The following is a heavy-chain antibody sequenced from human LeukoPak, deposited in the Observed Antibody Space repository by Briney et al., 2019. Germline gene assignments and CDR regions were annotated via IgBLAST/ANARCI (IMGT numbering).Heavy chain of an antibody. CDR1: GYTFTSYD. D-gene: IGHD2-2*01. J-gene: IGHJ6*02. V-gene: IGHV1-8*01. Sequence: GASVKVSCKASGYTFTSYDINWVRQATGQGLEWMGWMNPNSGNTGYAQKFQGRATMTRNTSISTAYMELSSLRSEDTAVYYCARGEGYCSSTSCYWFGYYYYGMDVWGQGTTVTVSS. CDR2: MNPNSGNT. CDR3: ARGEGYCSSTSCYWFGYYYYGMDV.